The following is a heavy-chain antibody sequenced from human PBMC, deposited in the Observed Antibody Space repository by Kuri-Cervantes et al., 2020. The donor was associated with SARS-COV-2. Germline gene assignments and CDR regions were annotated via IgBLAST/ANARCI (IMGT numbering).Heavy chain of an antibody. D-gene: IGHD3-3*01. J-gene: IGHJ6*02. CDR1: GFTFSSYD. CDR2: IGTAGDP. CDR3: ARDVVDIYDFWSGYYTGYYYYGMDV. V-gene: IGHV3-13*05. Sequence: GESLKISCAASGFTFSSYDMHWVRQATGKGLEWVSAIGTAGDPYYPGSVKGRFTISRDNAKNSLYLQMNSLRAEDTAVYYCARDVVDIYDFWSGYYTGYYYYGMDVWGQGTTVTVSS.